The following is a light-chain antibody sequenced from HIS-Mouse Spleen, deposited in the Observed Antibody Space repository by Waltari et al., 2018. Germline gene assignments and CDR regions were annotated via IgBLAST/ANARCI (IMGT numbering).Light chain of an antibody. CDR2: EVS. Sequence: QSALTQPASVSGSPGQSITISCPGTRSDVGGYNYFSWYQQHPGKAPKLMIYEVSNRPSGVSNRFSGSKSGNTASLTISGLQAEDEADYYCSSYTSSSNVVFGGGTKLTVL. J-gene: IGLJ2*01. CDR1: RSDVGGYNY. CDR3: SSYTSSSNVV. V-gene: IGLV2-14*01.